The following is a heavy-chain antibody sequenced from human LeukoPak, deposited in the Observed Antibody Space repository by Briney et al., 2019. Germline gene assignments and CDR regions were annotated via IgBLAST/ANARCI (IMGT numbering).Heavy chain of an antibody. J-gene: IGHJ4*01. CDR2: INPSGGST. CDR1: GYTFTSYY. CDR3: TTREIVVEPAATSLVRGVLWRSDF. D-gene: IGHD2-2*01. V-gene: IGHV1-46*01. Sequence: ASVKVSCKASGYTFTSYYMHWVRQAPGQGLEWMGIINPSGGSTGYAQKFQGRVTMTEDTSSGTAYMELNRLRSEDTAVYYCTTREIVVEPAATSLVRGVLWRSDFWGHGTLVTVSS.